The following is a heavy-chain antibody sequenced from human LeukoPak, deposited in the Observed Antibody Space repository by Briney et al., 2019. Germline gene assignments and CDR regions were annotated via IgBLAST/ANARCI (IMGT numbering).Heavy chain of an antibody. CDR3: ARARPYCSGGACYPFGQYYYGLDV. V-gene: IGHV1-2*02. D-gene: IGHD2-8*02. CDR2: INPNSGGT. CDR1: GYTFTGYY. J-gene: IGHJ6*02. Sequence: GASVKVSCKGSGYTFTGYYMHWVRQAPGQGLEWVGWINPNSGGTNSAQRFQGRVTLTRDTSISTAYMELSRLRSDDTAVYYCARARPYCSGGACYPFGQYYYGLDVWGQGTTVTVSS.